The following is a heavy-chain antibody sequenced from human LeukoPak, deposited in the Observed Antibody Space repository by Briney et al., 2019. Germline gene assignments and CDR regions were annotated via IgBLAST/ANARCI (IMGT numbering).Heavy chain of an antibody. V-gene: IGHV3-23*01. J-gene: IGHJ4*02. CDR2: ISGSGGST. D-gene: IGHD3-9*01. CDR3: AKMFDWSNSIDY. CDR1: GFTFTIYG. Sequence: GGTLRLSCAASGFTFTIYGMCCVRQAPREGVEWVSAISGSGGSTYYADSVKGRFTISRDNSKNTLYLQRNSLRAEGTAVYYWAKMFDWSNSIDYWGQGTLVTVSS.